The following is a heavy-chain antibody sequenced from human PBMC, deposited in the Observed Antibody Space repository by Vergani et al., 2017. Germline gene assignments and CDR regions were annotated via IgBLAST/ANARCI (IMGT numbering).Heavy chain of an antibody. CDR2: INHSGST. CDR1: GGSFSGYY. Sequence: QVQLQQWGAGLLKPSETLSLTCAVYGGSFSGYYWSWIRQPPGKGLEWIGEINHSGSTNYNPSLKSRVTISVDTSKNQFSLKLSSVTAADTAVYYCAREWLDSRVPDASEIFDYWGQGTLVTVSS. J-gene: IGHJ4*02. D-gene: IGHD2-2*01. CDR3: AREWLDSRVPDASEIFDY. V-gene: IGHV4-34*01.